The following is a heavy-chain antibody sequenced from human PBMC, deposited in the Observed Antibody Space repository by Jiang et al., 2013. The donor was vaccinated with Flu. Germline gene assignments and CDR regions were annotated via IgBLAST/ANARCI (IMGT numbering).Heavy chain of an antibody. CDR2: IDPSDSYT. D-gene: IGHD5-24*01. CDR1: GYSFTSYW. Sequence: SGAEVKKPGESLRISCKGSGYSFTSYWISWVRQMPGKGLEWMGRIDPSDSYTNYSPVFQGHVTISADKSISTAYLQWSSLKASDTAMYYCARTVKRRDGYGGFDYWGQGTLVTVSS. V-gene: IGHV5-10-1*01. CDR3: ARTVKRRDGYGGFDY. J-gene: IGHJ4*02.